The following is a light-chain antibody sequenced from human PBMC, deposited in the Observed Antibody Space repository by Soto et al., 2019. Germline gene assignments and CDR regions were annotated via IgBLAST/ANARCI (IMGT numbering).Light chain of an antibody. CDR3: QQYGSSPTIT. J-gene: IGKJ5*01. Sequence: EIVLTQSPGTLSLSPGERATLSCRASQSVSSSYLAWYQQKPGQAPRLRIYGASSSATDIPDRFSGSGFGTDFTITISRGEPENIAVYYCQQYGSSPTITFGQVTRLKIK. CDR1: QSVSSSY. V-gene: IGKV3-20*01. CDR2: GAS.